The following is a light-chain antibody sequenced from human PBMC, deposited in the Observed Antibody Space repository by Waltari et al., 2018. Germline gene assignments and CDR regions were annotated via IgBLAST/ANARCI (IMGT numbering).Light chain of an antibody. CDR2: AAS. CDR3: QQSYSTPT. J-gene: IGKJ2*01. CDR1: QGISSS. V-gene: IGKV1-9*01. Sequence: DIQLTQSPSFLSASVGDRVTITCRASQGISSSLAWYHQKPGKAPKLLIYAASTLQSGVPSRFSGSGSGTEFTLTISSLQPEDFATYYCQQSYSTPTFGQGTKLEIK.